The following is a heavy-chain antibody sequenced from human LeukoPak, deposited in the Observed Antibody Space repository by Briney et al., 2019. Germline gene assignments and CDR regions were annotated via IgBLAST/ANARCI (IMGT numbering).Heavy chain of an antibody. CDR1: GFTFSSYA. CDR3: ARVESGGGSR. V-gene: IGHV3-30-3*01. D-gene: IGHD1-26*01. J-gene: IGHJ4*02. Sequence: GGSLRLSCAASGFTFSSYAMHWVRQAPGKGLEWVAVISYDGSNKYYADSVKGRFTISRDNSKNTLYLQMNSLRAEDTAVYYCARVESGGGSRWGQGTLVTVSS. CDR2: ISYDGSNK.